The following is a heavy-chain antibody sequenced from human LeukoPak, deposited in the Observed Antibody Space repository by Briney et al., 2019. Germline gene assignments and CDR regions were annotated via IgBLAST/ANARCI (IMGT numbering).Heavy chain of an antibody. J-gene: IGHJ4*02. CDR2: MNTDGSRT. V-gene: IGHV3-74*01. CDR1: GFTFSRYW. Sequence: PGGSLRLSCAASGFTFSRYWMHWVRQAPGKGLVWVSRMNTDGSRTDYADSVKGRFTISRDNAKNTLYLQMNSPGVEDTAVYSCASDFGGHDDFWGQGILVTVSS. CDR3: ASDFGGHDDF. D-gene: IGHD4-23*01.